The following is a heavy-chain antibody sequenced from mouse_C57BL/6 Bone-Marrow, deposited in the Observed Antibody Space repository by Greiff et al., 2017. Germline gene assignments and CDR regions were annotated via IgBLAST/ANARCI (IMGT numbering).Heavy chain of an antibody. CDR2: IYPGDGDT. Sequence: VQGVESGAELVKPGASVKISCKASGYAFSSYWMNWVKQRPGKGLEWIGQIYPGDGDTNYNGKFKGKATLTADKSSSPAYMQFSSLTSEDSAVYFCARGLTGTRFAYWGQGTLVTVSA. J-gene: IGHJ3*01. CDR1: GYAFSSYW. CDR3: ARGLTGTRFAY. D-gene: IGHD4-1*01. V-gene: IGHV1-80*01.